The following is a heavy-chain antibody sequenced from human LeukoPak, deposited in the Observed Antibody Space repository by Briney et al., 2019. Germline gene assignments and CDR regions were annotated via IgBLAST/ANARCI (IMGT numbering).Heavy chain of an antibody. CDR2: ISSSSSYI. V-gene: IGHV3-21*04. Sequence: GGSLRLSCAASGFTFSSYSMNWVRQAPGKGLEWVSSISSSSSYIYYADSVKGRFTISRDNSKNTVFLQMNSLRAEDTAVYYCARKVEQLVLNWFDPWGQGTLVTVSS. CDR1: GFTFSSYS. D-gene: IGHD6-13*01. CDR3: ARKVEQLVLNWFDP. J-gene: IGHJ5*02.